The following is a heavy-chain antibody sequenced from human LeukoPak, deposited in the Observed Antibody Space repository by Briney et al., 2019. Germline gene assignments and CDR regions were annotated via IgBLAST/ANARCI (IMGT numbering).Heavy chain of an antibody. CDR2: IRYDGSNK. J-gene: IGHJ4*02. Sequence: GGSLRLSCAASGFTFSSYGMHWVRQAPGKGLEWVAFIRYDGSNKYYADSVKGRFTISRDNSKNTLYLQMNSLRAEGTAVYYCARRTLFGVIKPPDYWGQGTLVTVSS. D-gene: IGHD3-3*01. CDR3: ARRTLFGVIKPPDY. CDR1: GFTFSSYG. V-gene: IGHV3-30*02.